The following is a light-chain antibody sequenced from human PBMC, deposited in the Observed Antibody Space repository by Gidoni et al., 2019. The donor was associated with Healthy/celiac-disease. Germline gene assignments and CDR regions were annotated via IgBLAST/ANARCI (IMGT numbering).Light chain of an antibody. Sequence: EIVLTQSPATLSLSPGEIATLSCRASQSVSSYLACYQQQPGESPRLLIYDASNRATGIPARFSVSGSGTDFTLPISSLEPEYFAVYYCQQRSNWPLSFGGGTKVEIK. CDR2: DAS. J-gene: IGKJ4*01. CDR1: QSVSSY. CDR3: QQRSNWPLS. V-gene: IGKV3-11*01.